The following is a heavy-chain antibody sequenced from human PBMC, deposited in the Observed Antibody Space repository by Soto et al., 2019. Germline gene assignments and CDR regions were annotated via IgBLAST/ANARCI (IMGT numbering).Heavy chain of an antibody. V-gene: IGHV3-7*01. D-gene: IGHD2-21*02. CDR2: IKQDGSEK. CDR1: GLTFSRHW. Sequence: EVQLVESGGGLVQPGGSLRLSCTASGLTFSRHWMSWVRQAPGKGLEWVANIKQDGSEKYYVDSVKGRFTISRDNAKNSLFLQMISLRAEDTSVYYCARGLTTLDYWGQGTLVTVSS. J-gene: IGHJ4*02. CDR3: ARGLTTLDY.